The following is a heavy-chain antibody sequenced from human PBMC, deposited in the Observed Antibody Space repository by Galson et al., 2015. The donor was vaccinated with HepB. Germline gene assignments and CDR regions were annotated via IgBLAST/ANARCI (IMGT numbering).Heavy chain of an antibody. CDR3: AKDHGVSSSWSFDY. CDR1: GFTFSSYG. Sequence: SLRLSCAASGFTFSSYGMHWVRQAPGKGLEWVAVISYDGSNKYYADSVKGRFTISRDNSKNTLYLQMNSLRAEDTAVYYCAKDHGVSSSWSFDYWGQGTLVTVSS. CDR2: ISYDGSNK. J-gene: IGHJ4*02. D-gene: IGHD6-13*01. V-gene: IGHV3-30*18.